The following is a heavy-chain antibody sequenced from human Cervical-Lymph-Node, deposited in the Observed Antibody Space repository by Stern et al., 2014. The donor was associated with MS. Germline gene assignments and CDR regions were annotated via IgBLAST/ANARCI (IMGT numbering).Heavy chain of an antibody. Sequence: MQLVESGPGLLKPSQTLSLSCTVSGVSISSGGYYWSWIRQLPGKGLEWIGYVFFSGSTSYNPSVTSRVSISVDTSKNQFSLNLRSVTAADTAVYYCANGGDEYNPIDYWGQGTLVIVST. CDR3: ANGGDEYNPIDY. V-gene: IGHV4-31*03. D-gene: IGHD5-24*01. J-gene: IGHJ4*02. CDR2: VFFSGST. CDR1: GVSISSGGYY.